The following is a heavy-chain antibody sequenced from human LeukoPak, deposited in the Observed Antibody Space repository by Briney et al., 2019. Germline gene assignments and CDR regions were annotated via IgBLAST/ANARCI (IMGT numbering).Heavy chain of an antibody. J-gene: IGHJ4*02. CDR2: IYYSGTT. D-gene: IGHD2/OR15-2a*01. CDR3: ARHDRIIASPLV. CDR1: GGSISSSSYN. Sequence: SETLSLTCIVSGGSISSSSYNWGWIRQPPGKGLEWIGSIYYSGTTYYNPSLKSRVTISVDTSKNQFSLNLSSVTAADTALYYCARHDRIIASPLVWGQGILVTVSS. V-gene: IGHV4-39*01.